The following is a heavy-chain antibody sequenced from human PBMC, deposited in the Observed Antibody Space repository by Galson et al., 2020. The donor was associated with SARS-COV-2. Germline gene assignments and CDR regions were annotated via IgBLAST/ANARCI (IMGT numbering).Heavy chain of an antibody. J-gene: IGHJ6*03. Sequence: ASVKVSCKASGYTFSSYTIHWVRQAPGQRLEWMGRINAGNGNTKYSEKLQDRVTITRDTYANTAYMELHSLRSEDTAIYYCARVWYSSSWSDEYYIDVWGKGTTVTVSS. CDR2: INAGNGNT. D-gene: IGHD6-13*01. V-gene: IGHV1-3*01. CDR3: ARVWYSSSWSDEYYIDV. CDR1: GYTFSSYT.